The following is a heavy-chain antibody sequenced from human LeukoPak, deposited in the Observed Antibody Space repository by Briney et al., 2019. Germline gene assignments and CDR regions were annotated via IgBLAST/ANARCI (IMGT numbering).Heavy chain of an antibody. D-gene: IGHD5-24*01. J-gene: IGHJ4*02. CDR1: GGSISSYY. V-gene: IGHV4-59*01. CDR2: IYYSGST. Sequence: SETLSLTCTVSGGSISSYYWSWIRQPPGKGLEWIGYIYYSGSTNYNPSLKSRVTISVDTSKNQFSLKLSSVTAADTAVYYCARLGATIPFDYWGQGTLVTVSS. CDR3: ARLGATIPFDY.